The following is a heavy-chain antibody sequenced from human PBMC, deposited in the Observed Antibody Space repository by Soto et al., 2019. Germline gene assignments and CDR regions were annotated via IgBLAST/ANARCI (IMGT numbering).Heavy chain of an antibody. V-gene: IGHV1-18*04. CDR3: TTTGYGGKGVDF. J-gene: IGHJ4*02. CDR1: GYTFSHYG. Sequence: QVQLLQSGAEVKKPGASVKVSCKASGYTFSHYGISWVRQAPGQGLEWMGWFSNFNGDTNYEQNLQGRVTMTTDTDTDTAYMELRSLRSDDTAVYRCTTTGYGGKGVDFWGQGTLVTVSS. CDR2: FSNFNGDT. D-gene: IGHD4-17*01.